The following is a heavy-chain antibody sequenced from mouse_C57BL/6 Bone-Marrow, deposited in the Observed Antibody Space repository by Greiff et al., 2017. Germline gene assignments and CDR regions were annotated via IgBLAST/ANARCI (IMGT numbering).Heavy chain of an antibody. D-gene: IGHD5-5*01. J-gene: IGHJ4*01. CDR2: ISDGGSYT. Sequence: EVKVVESGGGLVKPGGSLKLSCAASGFTFSSYAMSWVRQTPEKRLAWVATISDGGSYTYYPDNVKGRFTISRDNAKNNLYLQMSHLKSEETAMYYCARDMTTSMDYWGQGTSVTVSS. CDR1: GFTFSSYA. V-gene: IGHV5-4*01. CDR3: ARDMTTSMDY.